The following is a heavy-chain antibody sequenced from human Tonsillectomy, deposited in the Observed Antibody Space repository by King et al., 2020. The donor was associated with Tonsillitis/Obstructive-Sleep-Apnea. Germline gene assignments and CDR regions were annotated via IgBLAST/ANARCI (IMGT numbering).Heavy chain of an antibody. CDR1: GFTFSSYA. CDR2: ISYDGSNK. Sequence: VQLVESGGGVVQPGRSLRLSCAASGFTFSSYAMHWVRQAPGKGLEWVAVISYDGSNKYYADSVKGRFTISRDNSKNTLYLQMNSLRAEDTAVYYCARERATITMIVIYFYYWGAGTLVTVSS. D-gene: IGHD3-22*01. V-gene: IGHV3-30*04. CDR3: ARERATITMIVIYFYY. J-gene: IGHJ4*02.